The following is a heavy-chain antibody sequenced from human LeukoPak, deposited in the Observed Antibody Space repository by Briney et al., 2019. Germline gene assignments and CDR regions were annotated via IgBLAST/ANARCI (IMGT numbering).Heavy chain of an antibody. CDR2: ILAKSNTP. D-gene: IGHD1-14*01. CDR3: AKDERPDGKWSIDY. J-gene: IGHJ4*02. CDR1: GFTFSTYT. V-gene: IGHV3-23*01. Sequence: GRSLRLSCAASGFTFSTYTMNWVRQAPGKGLEWVSAILAKSNTPYYADSVKGRFTISRDDSKNTVWLHMNSLRAEDTAVYYCAKDERPDGKWSIDYWGQGTLVTVSS.